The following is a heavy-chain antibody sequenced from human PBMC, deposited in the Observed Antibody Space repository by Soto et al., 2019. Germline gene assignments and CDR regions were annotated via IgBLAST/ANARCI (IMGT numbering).Heavy chain of an antibody. Sequence: EVQLVEPGGGLVQPGGSLRLSCVASGFTFSIYTMHWVRQAPGKGLEYVSAIRNNGGNTFYANCVRGRFTISRDNSKNTRYLQMGILSPEDMAVYYCAIDFGKSSSLYSICENWGKRTQVTISP. CDR3: AIDFGKSSSLYSICEN. J-gene: IGHJ6*04. CDR2: IRNNGGNT. CDR1: GFTFSIYT. D-gene: IGHD6-13*01. V-gene: IGHV3-64*01.